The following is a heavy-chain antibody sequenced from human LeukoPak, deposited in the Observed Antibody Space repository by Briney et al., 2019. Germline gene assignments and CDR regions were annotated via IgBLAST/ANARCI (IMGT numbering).Heavy chain of an antibody. CDR3: ARVAVTYYYDSSGYYFDY. V-gene: IGHV3-21*01. CDR2: ISSSSSYI. Sequence: GGSLRLSCAASGFTFSSYSMNWVRQAPGKGLEWVSSISSSSSYIYYADSVKGRFTISRDNAKNSLYLQMNSLRAEDTAVYYCARVAVTYYYDSSGYYFDYWGQGTLVTVSS. J-gene: IGHJ4*02. D-gene: IGHD3-22*01. CDR1: GFTFSSYS.